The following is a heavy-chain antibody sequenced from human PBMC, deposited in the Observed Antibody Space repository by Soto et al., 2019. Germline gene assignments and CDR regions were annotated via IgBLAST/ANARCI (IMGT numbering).Heavy chain of an antibody. CDR2: VYYSGST. CDR1: GGSISSYY. J-gene: IGHJ4*02. D-gene: IGHD6-13*01. CDR3: ARHAATSGLYYFDY. V-gene: IGHV4-59*08. Sequence: QVQLQESGPGLVKPSETLSLTCTVSGGSISSYYWSWIRQPPGKGLEWIGYVYYSGSTYYNPPLKSRTTISIDTSKNQFSLKLSSLTDSDTAVYYCARHAATSGLYYFDYWGQGALVTVSS.